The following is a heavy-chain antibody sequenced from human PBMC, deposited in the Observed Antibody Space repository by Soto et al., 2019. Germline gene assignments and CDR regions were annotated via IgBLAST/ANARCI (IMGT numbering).Heavy chain of an antibody. CDR2: IYPGDSDT. CDR1: GYSFTNYW. CDR3: ARNQTFSGSYFDAFEI. V-gene: IGHV5-51*01. J-gene: IGHJ3*02. Sequence: GESLKISCKGSGYSFTNYWIGWVRQMPGKGLEWMGIIYPGDSDTRYSPSFQGQVTISADKSISTAYLQWSSLKASDTAMYYCARNQTFSGSYFDAFEIWGQGTLVTVSS. D-gene: IGHD1-26*01.